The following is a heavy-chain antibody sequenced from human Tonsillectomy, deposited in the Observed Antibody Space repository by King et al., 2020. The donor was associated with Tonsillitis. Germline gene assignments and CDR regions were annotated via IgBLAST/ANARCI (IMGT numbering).Heavy chain of an antibody. J-gene: IGHJ3*01. CDR1: GFTFSSYG. CDR3: AKDRSDAGYSAFDL. CDR2: ISYDGDKK. V-gene: IGHV3-30*18. Sequence: VQLVESGGGVVQPGRSLRLSCAASGFTFSSYGMHWVRQAPGKGLEWVAVISYDGDKKYYADSVKGRFTISRDNSKNTLYVQMNSLRIEDTAVYYCAKDRSDAGYSAFDLWGQGTMVIVSS. D-gene: IGHD3-9*01.